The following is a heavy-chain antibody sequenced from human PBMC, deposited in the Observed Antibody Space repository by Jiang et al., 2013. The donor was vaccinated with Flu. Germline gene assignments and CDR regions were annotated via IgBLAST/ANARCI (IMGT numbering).Heavy chain of an antibody. CDR1: GGSISSYY. J-gene: IGHJ6*04. D-gene: IGHD3-10*01. CDR3: ARAGGSGPAYYYGMDV. V-gene: IGHV4-59*01. CDR2: IYYSGST. Sequence: SGSGLVKPSETLSLTCTVSGGSISSYYWSWIRQPPGKGLEWIGYIYYSGSTNYNPSLKSRVTISVDTSKNQFSLKLSSVTAADTAVYYCARAGGSGPAYYYGMDVWGKGTTVTVSS.